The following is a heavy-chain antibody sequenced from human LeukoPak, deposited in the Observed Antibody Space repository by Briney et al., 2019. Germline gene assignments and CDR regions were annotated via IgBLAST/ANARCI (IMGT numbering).Heavy chain of an antibody. CDR2: IYYSGST. D-gene: IGHD6-6*01. V-gene: IGHV4-39*07. J-gene: IGHJ4*02. Sequence: PSETLSLTCTVSGGSINSSSYYWGWIRQPPGKGLECIGNIYYSGSTYYNPSLKSRVTISVDTSKNQFSLKLSSVTAADTAVYYCARDLGIAARPDYWGQGTLVTVSS. CDR3: ARDLGIAARPDY. CDR1: GGSINSSSYY.